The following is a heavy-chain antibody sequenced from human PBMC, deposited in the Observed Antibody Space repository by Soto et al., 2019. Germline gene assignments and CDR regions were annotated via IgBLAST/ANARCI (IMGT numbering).Heavy chain of an antibody. CDR3: ARSITIFGVVIHDAFDI. CDR1: GGSFSGYY. J-gene: IGHJ3*02. D-gene: IGHD3-3*01. CDR2: MNHSGST. Sequence: QVQLQQWGAGLLKPSETLSLTCAVYGGSFSGYYWSWIRQPPGKGLEWIGEMNHSGSTNYNPSLKSRVTISVDTSKYQFSLKLSSVNAADTAVYYCARSITIFGVVIHDAFDIWGQGTMVIVSS. V-gene: IGHV4-34*01.